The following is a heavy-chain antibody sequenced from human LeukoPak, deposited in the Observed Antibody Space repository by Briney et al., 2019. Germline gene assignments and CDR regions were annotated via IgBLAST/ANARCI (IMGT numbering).Heavy chain of an antibody. Sequence: GASVKISCKTSGYSFTSYNLHWVRQAPGQRLEWMGIIKPSGDNTNNAQKFQGRVTMTSDTSTSTAYMELRSLRSDDTAVYYCARVWYSGYDLNWFDPWGQGTLVTVSS. V-gene: IGHV1-46*01. CDR3: ARVWYSGYDLNWFDP. J-gene: IGHJ5*02. D-gene: IGHD5-12*01. CDR1: GYSFTSYN. CDR2: IKPSGDNT.